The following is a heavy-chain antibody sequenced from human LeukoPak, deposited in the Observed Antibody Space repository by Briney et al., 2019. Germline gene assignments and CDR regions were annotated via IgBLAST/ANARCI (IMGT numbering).Heavy chain of an antibody. D-gene: IGHD3-22*01. Sequence: GGSLRLSCAASGFTFRNYGMSWVRQAPGKGLEWVGRIKSKTDGGTTDYAAPVKGRFTISRDDSKNTLYLQMNSLKTEDTAVYYCTTEGDSSGYYYEDYWGQGTLVTVSS. J-gene: IGHJ4*02. CDR2: IKSKTDGGTT. CDR1: GFTFRNYG. CDR3: TTEGDSSGYYYEDY. V-gene: IGHV3-15*01.